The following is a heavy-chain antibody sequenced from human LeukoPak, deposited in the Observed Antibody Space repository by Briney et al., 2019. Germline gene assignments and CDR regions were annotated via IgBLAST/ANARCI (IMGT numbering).Heavy chain of an antibody. CDR3: AREKGPYYYYMDV. CDR1: GFTVSINS. V-gene: IGHV3-53*01. CDR2: IYSGGNT. Sequence: GGSLRLSCTVSGFTVSINSMSWVRQAPGKGLEWVSFIYSGGNTHYSDSVKGRFTISRDNSKNSLYLQMNSLRAEDTALYYCAREKGPYYYYMDVWGKGTTVTVSS. J-gene: IGHJ6*03.